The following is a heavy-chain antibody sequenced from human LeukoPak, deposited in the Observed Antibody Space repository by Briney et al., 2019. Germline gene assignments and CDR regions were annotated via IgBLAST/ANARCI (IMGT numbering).Heavy chain of an antibody. J-gene: IGHJ4*02. V-gene: IGHV3-23*01. CDR2: ICSNDNNT. D-gene: IGHD2-15*01. CDR1: GFTFSSYA. CDR3: AKGTSSSCYSAPNY. Sequence: GGSLGLSCAASGFTFSSYAMNWVRRAPGKGLEWVSAICSNDNNTYYANSVKGRFTISRDNSKNTLSLQLNSLRAEDTAVYYCAKGTSSSCYSAPNYWGQGTLVTVSS.